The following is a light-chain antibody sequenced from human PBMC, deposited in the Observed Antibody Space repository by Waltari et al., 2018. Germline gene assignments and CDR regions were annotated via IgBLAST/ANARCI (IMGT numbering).Light chain of an antibody. CDR2: TNN. CDR1: SPNIGSNT. CDR3: AAWDDSLNGWV. Sequence: QSVLTQSPSASGTPGQRVTISCSGSSPNIGSNTVNWSKQVPGTAPKLLISTNNQRPSGVPDRFSGSKSGTSASLAISGLQSEDEADYFCAAWDDSLNGWVFGGGTKLSVL. J-gene: IGLJ3*02. V-gene: IGLV1-44*01.